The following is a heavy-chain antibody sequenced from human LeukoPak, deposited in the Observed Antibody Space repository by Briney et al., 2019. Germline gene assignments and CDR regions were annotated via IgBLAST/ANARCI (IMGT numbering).Heavy chain of an antibody. D-gene: IGHD6-19*01. CDR1: GGSISSTSYN. Sequence: PSETLSLTCTVSGGSISSTSYNWGWIRQPPGKGLEWIASIYYSGTPYYNPSLKSRVTISVDTSKNQFSLKLSSVTAADTAVYYCARGMRVVAGQFDCWGQGTLVTVPS. CDR2: IYYSGTP. CDR3: ARGMRVVAGQFDC. V-gene: IGHV4-39*07. J-gene: IGHJ4*02.